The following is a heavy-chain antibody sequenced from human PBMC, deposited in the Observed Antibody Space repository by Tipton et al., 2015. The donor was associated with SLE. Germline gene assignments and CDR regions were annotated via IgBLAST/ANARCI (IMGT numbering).Heavy chain of an antibody. D-gene: IGHD1-26*01. CDR1: GFTFSSYA. CDR2: IYSGGSST. V-gene: IGHV3-23*03. Sequence: AVSGFTFSSYAMSWVRQAPGKGLEWVSVIYSGGSSTYYADSVKGRFTISRDNSKNTLYLQMNSLRAEDTAVYYCTKVGATPFDYWGQGTLVTVSS. CDR3: TKVGATPFDY. J-gene: IGHJ4*02.